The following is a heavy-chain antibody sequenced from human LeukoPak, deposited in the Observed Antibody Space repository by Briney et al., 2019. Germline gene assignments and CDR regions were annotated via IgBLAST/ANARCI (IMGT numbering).Heavy chain of an antibody. CDR1: GVSFSDYY. Sequence: SGTLSLTCGVHGVSFSDYYWGWIRQSPGKGLEWIGEIYHTGDTHYNPSLKSRVTISIDTSKNQFSLNVTSLTAADTSVYYCARGRHRIDYDPRGRSLVHVYFDSWGQGSLVTVSS. CDR2: IYHTGDT. D-gene: IGHD3-16*01. J-gene: IGHJ4*02. V-gene: IGHV4-34*01. CDR3: ARGRHRIDYDPRGRSLVHVYFDS.